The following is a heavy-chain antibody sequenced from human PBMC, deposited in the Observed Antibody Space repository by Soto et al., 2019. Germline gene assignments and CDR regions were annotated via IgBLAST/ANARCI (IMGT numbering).Heavy chain of an antibody. D-gene: IGHD1-7*01. CDR3: ARTYYYGMDV. V-gene: IGHV3-30*03. Sequence: QVQLVESGGGVVQPGRSLRLSCAASGFTFSSYGMHWDRQAPGKGLEWVAVISYDGSNKYYADSVKGRFTISRDNSKNTLYLQMNSLRAEDTAVYYCARTYYYGMDVWGQGTTVTVSS. J-gene: IGHJ6*02. CDR2: ISYDGSNK. CDR1: GFTFSSYG.